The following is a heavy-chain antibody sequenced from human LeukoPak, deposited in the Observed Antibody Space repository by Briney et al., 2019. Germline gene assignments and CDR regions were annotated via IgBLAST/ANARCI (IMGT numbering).Heavy chain of an antibody. CDR3: AGSRVPGAVDI. CDR1: GFTFSSHW. Sequence: GGSLRLSCAASGFTFSSHWMNWVRQAPGKGLEWVANIKQDGSEKYCVDSVKGRFTISRDNAKKSLYLQMNSLRAEDTAVYYCAGSRVPGAVDIWGQGTTVTVSS. J-gene: IGHJ3*02. D-gene: IGHD2-15*01. CDR2: IKQDGSEK. V-gene: IGHV3-7*05.